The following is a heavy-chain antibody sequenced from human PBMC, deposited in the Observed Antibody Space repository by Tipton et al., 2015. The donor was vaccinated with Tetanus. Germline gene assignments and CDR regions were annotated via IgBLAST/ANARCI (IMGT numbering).Heavy chain of an antibody. Sequence: SLRLSCVASGFTFSSFGMNWVRQAPGKGLEWVSGISWNSGSIGYADSVKGRFTISRDNAKNSLYLQMNSLRAEDTALYYCAKAVSYYGMDVWGQGTTVTASS. CDR2: ISWNSGSI. V-gene: IGHV3-9*01. CDR3: AKAVSYYGMDV. D-gene: IGHD5/OR15-5a*01. J-gene: IGHJ6*02. CDR1: GFTFSSFG.